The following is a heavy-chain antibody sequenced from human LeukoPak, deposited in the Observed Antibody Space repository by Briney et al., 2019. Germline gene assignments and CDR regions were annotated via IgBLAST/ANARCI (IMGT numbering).Heavy chain of an antibody. Sequence: GGSLILSCAASGFTFSTYSMNWVRQAPGKGLEWVSFISSTSSYIYYADSVKGRFTISRDNAKNSLYLQMNSLRAEDTAVYYCARPLEYSSSSYYFDNWGQGTLVTVSS. CDR2: ISSTSSYI. CDR3: ARPLEYSSSSYYFDN. D-gene: IGHD6-6*01. CDR1: GFTFSTYS. J-gene: IGHJ4*02. V-gene: IGHV3-21*01.